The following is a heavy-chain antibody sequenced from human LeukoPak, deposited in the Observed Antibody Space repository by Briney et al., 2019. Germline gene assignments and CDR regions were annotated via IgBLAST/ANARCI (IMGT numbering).Heavy chain of an antibody. CDR3: ARLRGFDPSGLYFRGMD. V-gene: IGHV3-23*01. CDR2: ITGSGVVT. Sequence: PGGSLRLSCAASGFTFSTSAMTWVRQAPGKGLEWISTITGSGVVTYYADSAKGRFTISRDNAKDILYLQMFSLRVDDTAVYYCARLRGFDPSGLYFRGMDWGEGTLILVSS. CDR1: GFTFSTSA. D-gene: IGHD6-19*01. J-gene: IGHJ4*02.